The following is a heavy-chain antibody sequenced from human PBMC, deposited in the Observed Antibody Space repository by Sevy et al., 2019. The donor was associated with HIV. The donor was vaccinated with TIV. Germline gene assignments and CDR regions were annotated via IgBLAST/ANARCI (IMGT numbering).Heavy chain of an antibody. CDR2: IYWDDDK. J-gene: IGHJ4*02. Sequence: SGPTLVKPTQTLTLTCTFSGFSLSTSGVGVGWIRQPPGKALEWLALIYWDDDKRYSPSLKSRLTITKDTSKNQVVLTMTNMDPVETATYYCAHRRRYSSGWYKNSVYFDYWGQGTLVTVSS. V-gene: IGHV2-5*02. CDR3: AHRRRYSSGWYKNSVYFDY. CDR1: GFSLSTSGVG. D-gene: IGHD6-19*01.